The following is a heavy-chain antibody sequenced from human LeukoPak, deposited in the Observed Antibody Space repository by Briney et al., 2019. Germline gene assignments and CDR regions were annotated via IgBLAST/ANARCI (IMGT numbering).Heavy chain of an antibody. CDR1: GGSISSSSYY. J-gene: IGHJ5*02. Sequence: PSETLSLTCTVSGGSISSSSYYWGWIRQPPGKGLVWIGSIYYSGSTYYNPSLKSRVTISVDTSKNQFSLKLSSVTAADTAVYYCARRVAAPSGGWFDPWGQGTLVTVSS. CDR3: ARRVAAPSGGWFDP. D-gene: IGHD6-6*01. CDR2: IYYSGST. V-gene: IGHV4-39*01.